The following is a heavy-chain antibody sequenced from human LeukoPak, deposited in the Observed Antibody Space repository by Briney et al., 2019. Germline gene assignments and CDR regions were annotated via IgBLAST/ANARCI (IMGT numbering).Heavy chain of an antibody. CDR3: ARTTYYYGSGSYKNWFDP. CDR1: GGSISSYY. J-gene: IGHJ5*02. CDR2: IYTSGST. V-gene: IGHV4-4*07. Sequence: PSETLSLTCTVSGGSISSYYWSWIRQPAGKGLEWIGRIYTSGSTNYNPSLKSRVTMSVDTSKNQFSLKLSSVTAADTAVYYCARTTYYYGSGSYKNWFDPWGQGTLVTVSS. D-gene: IGHD3-10*01.